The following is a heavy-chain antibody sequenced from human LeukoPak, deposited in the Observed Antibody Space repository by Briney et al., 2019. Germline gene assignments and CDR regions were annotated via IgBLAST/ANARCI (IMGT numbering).Heavy chain of an antibody. Sequence: PGGSLRLSCAASGFTVSCHDIHWVRQAPGKGLEWVSGIYSGGSTYYAVSVKCRFTISRDTSNNTVYLQMNGLRAEDTAVYDCARSFPGHGDTFDYWGLGTLVTVSS. J-gene: IGHJ4*02. CDR2: IYSGGST. CDR1: GFTVSCHD. V-gene: IGHV3-53*01. CDR3: ARSFPGHGDTFDY. D-gene: IGHD4-17*01.